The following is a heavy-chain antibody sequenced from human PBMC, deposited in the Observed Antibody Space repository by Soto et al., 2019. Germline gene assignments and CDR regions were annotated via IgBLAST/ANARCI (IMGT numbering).Heavy chain of an antibody. V-gene: IGHV5-51*01. CDR1: GYSFTNFW. CDR2: IFPADSDT. J-gene: IGHJ4*02. CDR3: ATPYTSGWHG. Sequence: PGESLKISCKGSGYSFTNFWIGWVRQMPGKGLEWMGIIFPADSDTRYSPSFQGQVTISADKSISTAYLQWSSLKASDTAMYYCATPYTSGWHGWGQGTLVTVSS. D-gene: IGHD6-19*01.